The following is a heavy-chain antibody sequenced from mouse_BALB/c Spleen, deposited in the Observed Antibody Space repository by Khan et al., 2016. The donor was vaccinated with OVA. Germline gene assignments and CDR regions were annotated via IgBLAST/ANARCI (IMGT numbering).Heavy chain of an antibody. CDR3: ARNYDYDEGLAY. V-gene: IGHV2-2*02. J-gene: IGHJ3*01. CDR2: IWSGGST. Sequence: QVQLQQSGPGLVQPSQSLSITCTVSGFSLTSYGVHWVRQSPGKGLEWLGVIWSGGSTDYDAAFISRLNFSKDNSKSQAFFKMNSLQANDTAIYNCARNYDYDEGLAYWGQGTLVTVSA. CDR1: GFSLTSYG. D-gene: IGHD2-4*01.